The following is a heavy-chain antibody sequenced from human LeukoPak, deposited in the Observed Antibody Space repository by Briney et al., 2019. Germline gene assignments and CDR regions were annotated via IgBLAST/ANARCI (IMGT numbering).Heavy chain of an antibody. J-gene: IGHJ6*02. CDR3: TRPRYCSSTSCHIYYYYYGMDV. V-gene: IGHV3-73*01. CDR2: IRSKANSYAT. CDR1: GFTFSGSA. Sequence: GGSLRLSCAASGFTFSGSAMHWVRQASGKGLEWVGRIRSKANSYATAYAASVKGRFTISRDDSKNTAYLQMNSLKTEDTAVYYCTRPRYCSSTSCHIYYYYYGMDVWGQGTTVTVSS. D-gene: IGHD2-2*01.